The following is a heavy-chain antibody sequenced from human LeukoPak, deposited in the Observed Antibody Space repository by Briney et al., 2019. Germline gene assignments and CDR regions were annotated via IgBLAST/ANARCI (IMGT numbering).Heavy chain of an antibody. Sequence: PSETLSLTCTVSGGSIRSYYWSWIRRPPGKGLEWIGYISDSGSANYNPSLESRVTISVDTSKNQFSLKLNSVTAADTAIYYCARHSGIGLDSWGQGTLVAVSS. CDR1: GGSIRSYY. J-gene: IGHJ4*02. CDR3: ARHSGIGLDS. D-gene: IGHD3-10*01. V-gene: IGHV4-59*08. CDR2: ISDSGSA.